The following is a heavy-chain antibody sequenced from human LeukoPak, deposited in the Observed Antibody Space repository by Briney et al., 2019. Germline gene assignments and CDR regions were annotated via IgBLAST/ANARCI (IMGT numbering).Heavy chain of an antibody. Sequence: GGSLRLSCAASGFTFSSYAMSWVRQAPGKGLEWVSAISGSGGSTYYADSVKGRFTISRDNSKNTLYLQMNSLRAEDTAVYYCAKSNRDYGDYRWFDPWGQGTLVTVSS. CDR2: ISGSGGST. D-gene: IGHD4-17*01. J-gene: IGHJ5*02. V-gene: IGHV3-23*01. CDR1: GFTFSSYA. CDR3: AKSNRDYGDYRWFDP.